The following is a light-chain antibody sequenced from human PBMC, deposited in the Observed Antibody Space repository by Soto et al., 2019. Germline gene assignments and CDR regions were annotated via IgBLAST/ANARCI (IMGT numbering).Light chain of an antibody. CDR1: QSISGW. Sequence: DIQMTHSPSTLSASQPDRVTIICRASQSISGWLAWYQPRPGKPPKLLIYDASSLEGGVTSRFSGSGSGTEFTLTIRSLQPDDFATYYCQQYNSYSFGRGTKVDIK. CDR3: QQYNSYS. CDR2: DAS. J-gene: IGKJ1*01. V-gene: IGKV1-5*02.